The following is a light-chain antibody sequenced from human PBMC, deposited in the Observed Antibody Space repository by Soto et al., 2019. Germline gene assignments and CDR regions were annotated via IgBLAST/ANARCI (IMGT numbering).Light chain of an antibody. CDR3: QSYDSSLSGVI. CDR2: GNN. CDR1: SPNIGAGYD. J-gene: IGLJ2*01. V-gene: IGLV1-40*01. Sequence: QAVVTQPPSVSGAPGRRVIISCTGSSPNIGAGYDVHWYQQLPGTAPKLLIYGNNNRPSGVPDRFSGSRSGTSASLAITGLQADDEPDYYCQSYDSSLSGVIFGGGTKLTVL.